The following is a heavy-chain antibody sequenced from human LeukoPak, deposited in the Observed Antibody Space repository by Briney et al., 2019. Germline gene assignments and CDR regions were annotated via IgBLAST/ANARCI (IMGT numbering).Heavy chain of an antibody. D-gene: IGHD5-12*01. CDR3: ALTGDIVATLDY. CDR2: IYYSGST. CDR1: GGSISSYY. V-gene: IGHV4-59*12. J-gene: IGHJ4*02. Sequence: SETLSLTXTVSGGSISSYYWSWIRQPPGKGLEWIGYIYYSGSTNYNPSLKSRVTISVDTSKNQFSLKLSSVTAADTAVYYCALTGDIVATLDYWGQGTLVTVSS.